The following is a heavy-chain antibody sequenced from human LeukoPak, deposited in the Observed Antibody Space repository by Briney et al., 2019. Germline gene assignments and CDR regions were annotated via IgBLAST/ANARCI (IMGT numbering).Heavy chain of an antibody. V-gene: IGHV4-30-2*01. CDR3: ARASYYDSSGYYGWGYYYYGMDV. Sequence: SETLSLTCAVSGGSISSGGYSWSWIRQPPGQGLEWIGYIYHSGSTYYNPSLKSRVTISVDRSKNQFSLKLSSVTAADTAVYYCARASYYDSSGYYGWGYYYYGMDVWGQGTTVTVSS. D-gene: IGHD3-22*01. J-gene: IGHJ6*02. CDR2: IYHSGST. CDR1: GGSISSGGYS.